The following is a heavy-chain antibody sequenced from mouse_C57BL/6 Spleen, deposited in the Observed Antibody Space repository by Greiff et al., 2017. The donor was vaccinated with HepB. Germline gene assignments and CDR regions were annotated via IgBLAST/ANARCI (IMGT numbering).Heavy chain of an antibody. CDR1: GYAFSSYW. D-gene: IGHD2-1*01. V-gene: IGHV1-80*01. CDR2: IYPGDGDT. Sequence: VQLQQSGAELVKPGASVKISCKASGYAFSSYWMNWVKRRPGKGLEWIGQIYPGDGDTNYNGKFKGKATLTADKSSSTAYMQLSSLTSEDSAVYFCATIYYGNYDFAYWGQGTLVTVSA. J-gene: IGHJ3*01. CDR3: ATIYYGNYDFAY.